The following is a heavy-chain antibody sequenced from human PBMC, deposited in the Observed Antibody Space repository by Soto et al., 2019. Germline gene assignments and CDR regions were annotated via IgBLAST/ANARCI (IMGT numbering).Heavy chain of an antibody. D-gene: IGHD3-10*01. Sequence: VGSLRLSCAASGFTFSSYWMSWVRQAPGKGLEWVANIKQDGSEKYYVDSVKGRFTISRDNAKNSLYLQMNSLRAEDTAVYYCTRGITDNWFDPWGQGTLVTVSS. CDR1: GFTFSSYW. CDR3: TRGITDNWFDP. CDR2: IKQDGSEK. J-gene: IGHJ5*02. V-gene: IGHV3-7*01.